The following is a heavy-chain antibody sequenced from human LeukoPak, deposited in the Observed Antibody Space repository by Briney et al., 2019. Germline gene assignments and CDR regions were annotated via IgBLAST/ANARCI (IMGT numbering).Heavy chain of an antibody. CDR3: ARVLWFGESKKGYSYYMGV. V-gene: IGHV4-39*01. D-gene: IGHD3-10*01. J-gene: IGHJ6*03. CDR1: GDSISIGSYY. Sequence: SETLSLTCTVSGDSISIGSYYWGWIRQPPGEGLEWIGSIYYSGDTYYNPSLESRVTISVDTSKNQFSLKLSSVTAADTAVYYCARVLWFGESKKGYSYYMGVWGKGTTVTVSS. CDR2: IYYSGDT.